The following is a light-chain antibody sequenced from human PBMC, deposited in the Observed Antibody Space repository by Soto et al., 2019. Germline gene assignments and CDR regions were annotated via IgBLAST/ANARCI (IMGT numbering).Light chain of an antibody. CDR2: DAS. V-gene: IGKV1-33*01. CDR3: QKCDYLPI. Sequence: DIQMTQSPSSLSASVGDRVTITCQASHDITSYLNWYQHKPGKAPKLLIYDASILEAGVPSRFSGRESGTHFTFAISSLQPEDVATYYCQKCDYLPIFGPGTTVDFK. CDR1: HDITSY. J-gene: IGKJ3*01.